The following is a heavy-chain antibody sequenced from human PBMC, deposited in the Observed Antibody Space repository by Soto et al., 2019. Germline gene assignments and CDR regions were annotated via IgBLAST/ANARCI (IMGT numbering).Heavy chain of an antibody. D-gene: IGHD2-2*01. CDR1: GGSISSGGYY. V-gene: IGHV4-31*03. CDR3: ARELGYCSSTSCSYYYYYYGMDV. Sequence: QVQLQESGPGLVKPSQTLSLTCTVSGGSISSGGYYWSWIRQHPGKGLEWIGYIYYSGSTYYNPSLQSRFTTSVATSKTQSSLKLSSVTAADTAVYYCARELGYCSSTSCSYYYYYYGMDVWGQGTTVTVSS. CDR2: IYYSGST. J-gene: IGHJ6*02.